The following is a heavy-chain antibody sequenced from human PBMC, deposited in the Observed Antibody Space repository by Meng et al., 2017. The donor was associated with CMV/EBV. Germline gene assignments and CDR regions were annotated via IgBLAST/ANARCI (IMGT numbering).Heavy chain of an antibody. Sequence: SGKASGYTFTSYGISWVRQAPGQGLEWMGWISAYNGNTNYAQKLQGRVTMTTDTSTSTAYMELRSLRSDDTTVYYCARPFGVVNLPDYWGQGTLVTVSS. CDR3: ARPFGVVNLPDY. D-gene: IGHD3-3*01. V-gene: IGHV1-18*01. CDR2: ISAYNGNT. J-gene: IGHJ4*02. CDR1: GYTFTSYG.